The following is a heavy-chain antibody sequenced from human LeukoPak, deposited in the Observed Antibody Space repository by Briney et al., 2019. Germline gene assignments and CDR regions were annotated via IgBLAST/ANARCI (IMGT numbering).Heavy chain of an antibody. V-gene: IGHV4-34*01. Sequence: SETLSLTCAVSGGSFSGFYWSWIRQPPGKGLEWIGEIDHRGSTDYTPSLKSRVTISVDTSKNQFSLKLSSVTAADTAVYYCASASYAGYFQHWGQGTLVTVSS. CDR2: IDHRGST. CDR3: ASASYAGYFQH. J-gene: IGHJ1*01. D-gene: IGHD2-2*01. CDR1: GGSFSGFY.